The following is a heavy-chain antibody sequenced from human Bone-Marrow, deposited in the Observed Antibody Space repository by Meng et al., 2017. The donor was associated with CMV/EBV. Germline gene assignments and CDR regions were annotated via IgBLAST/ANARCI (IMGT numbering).Heavy chain of an antibody. D-gene: IGHD1-26*01. CDR3: ARSGGPLEGDY. V-gene: IGHV4-39*07. CDR2: IYYSGST. J-gene: IGHJ4*02. CDR1: GASISSSSYF. Sequence: SETLSLTCTVSGASISSSSYFWGWIRQPPGKGLEWIGSIYYSGSTYYNPSLKSRVTISVDTSKNQFSLKLNSVTAADTAVYYCARSGGPLEGDYWGQGTLVTVSS.